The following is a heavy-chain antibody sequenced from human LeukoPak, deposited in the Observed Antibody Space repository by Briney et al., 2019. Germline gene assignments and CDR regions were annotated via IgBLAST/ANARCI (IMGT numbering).Heavy chain of an antibody. CDR1: GFTFSSYS. Sequence: GGSLRLSCAASGFTFSSYSMNWVRQAPGKGLEWVSYISSSSSTIYYADSVKGRFTISRDNSKNTLYLQMNSLRAEDTAVYYCAKGPLLGDYWGQGTLVTVSS. V-gene: IGHV3-48*01. CDR3: AKGPLLGDY. CDR2: ISSSSSTI. D-gene: IGHD3-16*01. J-gene: IGHJ4*02.